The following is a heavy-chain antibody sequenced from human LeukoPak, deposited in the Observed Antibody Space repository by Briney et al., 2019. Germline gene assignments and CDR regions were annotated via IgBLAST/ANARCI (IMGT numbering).Heavy chain of an antibody. V-gene: IGHV3-23*01. CDR3: AKDHAVKRGIAVAGTNWFDP. D-gene: IGHD6-19*01. CDR1: GFAFSSYG. J-gene: IGHJ5*02. Sequence: PGGSLRLSCAASGFAFSSYGMHWVRQAPGKGLEWVSAISGSGGSTYYADSVKGRFTISRDNSKNTLYLQMNSLRAEDTAVYYCAKDHAVKRGIAVAGTNWFDPWGQGTLVTVSS. CDR2: ISGSGGST.